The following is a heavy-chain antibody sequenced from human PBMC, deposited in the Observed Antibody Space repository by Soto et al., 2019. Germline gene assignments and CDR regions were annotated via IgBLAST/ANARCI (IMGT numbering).Heavy chain of an antibody. Sequence: GGSLRLSCAASGFTFSSYAMHWVRQAPGKGLEWVAVISHDGSNKYYADSVKGRFTISRDNSKNTLYLQMNSLRAEDTAVYYCARENSSGWPFDYWGQGTLVTVSS. CDR1: GFTFSSYA. J-gene: IGHJ4*02. V-gene: IGHV3-30-3*01. D-gene: IGHD6-19*01. CDR3: ARENSSGWPFDY. CDR2: ISHDGSNK.